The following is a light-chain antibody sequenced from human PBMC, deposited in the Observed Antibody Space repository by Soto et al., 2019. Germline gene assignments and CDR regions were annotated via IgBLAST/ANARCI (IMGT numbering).Light chain of an antibody. CDR3: QEYNSYWT. CDR2: KAS. J-gene: IGKJ1*01. CDR1: QSISSL. V-gene: IGKV1-5*03. Sequence: DIQMTQSPSTLSASVGDRVTITCRVSQSISSLLAWYQQKPGKAPNLLIYKASTLESGVPSRFSGSGSGTEFTLTISSLRPDDFATYYCQEYNSYWTFGQGTKVEIK.